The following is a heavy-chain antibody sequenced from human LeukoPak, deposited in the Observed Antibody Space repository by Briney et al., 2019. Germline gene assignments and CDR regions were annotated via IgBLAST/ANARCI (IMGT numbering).Heavy chain of an antibody. Sequence: GGSLRLSCAASGFTFSSYSMNWVRQAPGKGLEWVSLISSSSSYIYYADSVKGRFTISRDNAKNSLYLQINSLRVEDTAVYYCARDSSMLRGPLVIYYFDFWGQGTLVTVSS. V-gene: IGHV3-21*01. CDR1: GFTFSSYS. J-gene: IGHJ4*02. D-gene: IGHD3-10*01. CDR2: ISSSSSYI. CDR3: ARDSSMLRGPLVIYYFDF.